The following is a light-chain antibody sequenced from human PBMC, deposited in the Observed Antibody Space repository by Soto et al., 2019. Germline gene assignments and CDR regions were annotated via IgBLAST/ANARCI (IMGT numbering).Light chain of an antibody. J-gene: IGLJ1*01. CDR3: CSGSTTFYV. CDR2: EVR. Sequence: QSALTQPAPVSGSPGQSITISCTGTSSDIGSYDLVSWYQQHADKVPKLIIYEVRKRPSGVSNRFSGSKSGNTASLTISGLQAEDEADYYCCSGSTTFYVFGTGTKVTVL. CDR1: SSDIGSYDL. V-gene: IGLV2-23*02.